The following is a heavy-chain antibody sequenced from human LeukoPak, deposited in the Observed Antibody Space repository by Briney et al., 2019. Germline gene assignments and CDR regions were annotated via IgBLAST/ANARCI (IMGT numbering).Heavy chain of an antibody. CDR3: AKDLGDFTYYYGSGTYYSASDY. CDR1: GFTFSDYY. V-gene: IGHV3-11*01. J-gene: IGHJ4*02. CDR2: ISSSGSTI. D-gene: IGHD3-10*01. Sequence: SGGSLRLSCAASGFTFSDYYMSWIRQAPGKGLEWVSYISSSGSTIYYADSVKGRFTISRDNAKNSLYLQMNSLRAEDTAVYYCAKDLGDFTYYYGSGTYYSASDYWGQGILVTVSS.